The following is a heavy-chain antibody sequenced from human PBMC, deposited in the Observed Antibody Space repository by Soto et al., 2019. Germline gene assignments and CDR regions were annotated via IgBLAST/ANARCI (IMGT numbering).Heavy chain of an antibody. CDR2: VSTSGSST. CDR3: VKQAHGLDGVAFDY. D-gene: IGHD2-15*01. CDR1: GFIVSEST. J-gene: IGHJ4*02. Sequence: GGSLRLSCSASGFIVSESTIYWVRQVPGKGLEAISAVSTSGSSTYYADSVKDRFTISRDNSKNTLFLQMGSLRPEDTAIYYCVKQAHGLDGVAFDYWGQGTQVTVSS. V-gene: IGHV3-64D*06.